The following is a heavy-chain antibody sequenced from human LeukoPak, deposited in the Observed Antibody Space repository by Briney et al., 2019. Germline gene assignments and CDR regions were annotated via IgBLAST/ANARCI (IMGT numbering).Heavy chain of an antibody. J-gene: IGHJ5*02. CDR1: GGSISRYY. Sequence: SETLSLTCTVSGGSISRYYWSWIRQPPGKGLEWIGYIFYSGNTNYNPSLKSRVTISVDTSKNQFSLKLSSVTAADTAEYYCARVYSSAWYYWFDPWGQGTLVTVSS. CDR3: ARVYSSAWYYWFDP. CDR2: IFYSGNT. D-gene: IGHD6-19*01. V-gene: IGHV4-59*08.